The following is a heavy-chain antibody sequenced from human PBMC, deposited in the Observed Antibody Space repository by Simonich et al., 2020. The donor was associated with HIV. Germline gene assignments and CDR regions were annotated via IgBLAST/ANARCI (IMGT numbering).Heavy chain of an antibody. CDR1: GYSISSGYY. Sequence: QVQLQESGPGLVKPSETLSLTCAVSGYSISSGYYWDWIRQPPGKGLEWVGSIYHIGTPYSNPSLKSRVTISMDTSKNQFSLKLSSVTAADTAVYYCARGGGDGYNYWGQGILVTVSS. D-gene: IGHD3-16*01. CDR2: IYHIGTP. CDR3: ARGGGDGYNY. V-gene: IGHV4-38-2*01. J-gene: IGHJ4*02.